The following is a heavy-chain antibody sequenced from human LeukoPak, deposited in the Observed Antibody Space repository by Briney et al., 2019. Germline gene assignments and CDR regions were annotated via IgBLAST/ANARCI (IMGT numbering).Heavy chain of an antibody. D-gene: IGHD2-2*01. CDR1: GGTFSSYA. CDR3: ARVSVRCSSTSCYASYYYGMDV. CDR2: IIPIFGTA. J-gene: IGHJ6*02. V-gene: IGHV1-69*13. Sequence: GASVKVSCKASGGTFSSYAISWVRQAPGQGLEWMGGIIPIFGTANYAQKFQGRVTITADESTSTAYMELRSLRSDDTAVYYCARVSVRCSSTSCYASYYYGMDVWGQGTTVTVSS.